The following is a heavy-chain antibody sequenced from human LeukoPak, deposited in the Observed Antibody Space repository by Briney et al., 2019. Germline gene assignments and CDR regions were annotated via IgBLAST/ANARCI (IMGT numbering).Heavy chain of an antibody. CDR3: AREGGYSGDGGFDI. J-gene: IGHJ3*02. CDR1: GFTFSSYW. Sequence: GGSLRLSCAASGFTFSSYWMNWVRQAPGKGLEWVANIKQDGSERYYVDFVKGRFTISRDNAENSLYLQMNSLRAEDTAVYYCAREGGYSGDGGFDIWGQGTMVTVSS. V-gene: IGHV3-7*01. CDR2: IKQDGSER. D-gene: IGHD5-12*01.